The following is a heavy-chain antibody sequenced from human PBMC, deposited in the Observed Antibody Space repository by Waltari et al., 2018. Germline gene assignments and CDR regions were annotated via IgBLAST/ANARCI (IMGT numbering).Heavy chain of an antibody. V-gene: IGHV3-48*04. D-gene: IGHD3-10*01. J-gene: IGHJ4*02. CDR1: GFTFNEYS. CDR2: IRHDSSDI. Sequence: EVQLVESGGGLVQPGGSLSLSCEASGFTFNEYSMIWVRQAPGEGLEWLAFIRHDSSDIYYADSVEGRFSISRDNAQNSLFLHMNSLRVEDTAVYYCARDWFGETFWGQGTLVTVSS. CDR3: ARDWFGETF.